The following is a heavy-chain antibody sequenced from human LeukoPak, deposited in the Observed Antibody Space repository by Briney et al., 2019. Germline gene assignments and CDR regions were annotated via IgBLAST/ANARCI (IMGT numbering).Heavy chain of an antibody. CDR3: ARAVGPFDY. V-gene: IGHV3-33*01. J-gene: IGHJ4*02. CDR2: IWFDGSEK. Sequence: GGSLRLSSAASGFIFSTYGMHWVRHAPGKGLEWVAVIWFDGSEKYYSDSVKGRFTISRDNSKSTLYLKMNSLRAEDTAIYYCARAVGPFDYWGQGTLVTVSS. D-gene: IGHD3-16*01. CDR1: GFIFSTYG.